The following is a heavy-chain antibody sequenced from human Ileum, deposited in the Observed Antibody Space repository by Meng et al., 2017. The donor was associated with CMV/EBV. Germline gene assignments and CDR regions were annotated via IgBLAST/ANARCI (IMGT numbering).Heavy chain of an antibody. CDR2: INHSGSA. Sequence: SGPLSRTCADYGGSFGGSRSSWVRQPPGKGLEWIGDINHSGSASYIPSLKSRVTISVDTSKNQFSLKLSSVAAADTAVYYCASGRGDYWGQGTLVTVSS. V-gene: IGHV4-34*01. J-gene: IGHJ4*02. CDR1: GGSFGGSR. CDR3: ASGRGDY.